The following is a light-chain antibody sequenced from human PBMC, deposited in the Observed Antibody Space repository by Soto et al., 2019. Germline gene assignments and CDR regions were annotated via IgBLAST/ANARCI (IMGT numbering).Light chain of an antibody. Sequence: EIVMTQSPATLSVSPGERATLSCRASQSVSSNLAWYQQKPGQAPRLLIYGASTRATGIPTRFSGSGSGTEFTLTISSLQSEDFAVYYCQQYNNWPQTFGQGTNADIK. J-gene: IGKJ1*01. CDR1: QSVSSN. V-gene: IGKV3-15*01. CDR2: GAS. CDR3: QQYNNWPQT.